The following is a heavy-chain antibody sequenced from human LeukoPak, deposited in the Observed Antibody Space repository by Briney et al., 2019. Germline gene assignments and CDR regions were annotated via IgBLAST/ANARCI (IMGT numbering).Heavy chain of an antibody. D-gene: IGHD4-17*01. Sequence: GASVKVFCKASGDIFTTYFMHWLRQAPGQGPEWMGIINPRGGSTDYAQKFQDRITMTRNTSISTAYMELSSLRSDDTAVYYCARAGGDYRGIFYYYYYYMDVWGKGTTVTVSS. CDR1: GDIFTTYF. CDR2: INPRGGST. V-gene: IGHV1-46*01. J-gene: IGHJ6*03. CDR3: ARAGGDYRGIFYYYYYYMDV.